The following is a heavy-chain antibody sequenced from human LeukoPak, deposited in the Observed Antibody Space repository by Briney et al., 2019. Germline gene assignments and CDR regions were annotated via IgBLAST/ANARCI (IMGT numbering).Heavy chain of an antibody. CDR1: GFTFSSYG. CDR3: ARGRDRSFYFDY. D-gene: IGHD5-24*01. J-gene: IGHJ4*02. CDR2: IWYDGSNK. Sequence: GGSLRLSCAASGFTFSSYGMHWVRQAPGKGLEWVAVIWYDGSNKYYADSVKGRFTISRDNSKNTLYLRMNSLRAEDTAVYYCARGRDRSFYFDYWGQGTLVTVSS. V-gene: IGHV3-33*01.